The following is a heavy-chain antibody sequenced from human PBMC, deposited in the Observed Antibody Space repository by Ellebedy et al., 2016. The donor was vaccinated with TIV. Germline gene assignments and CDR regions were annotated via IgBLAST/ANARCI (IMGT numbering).Heavy chain of an antibody. V-gene: IGHV3-23*01. J-gene: IGHJ4*02. CDR2: ISGSGGST. CDR1: GFIFNYYA. Sequence: GGSLRLXXAASGFIFNYYAMSWVRQAPGKGLEWVSGISGSGGSTYYADSVKGRFTISRDNSKNTLYLQMNSLRADDTAVYYCAKQVAYGSGSYYDYWGQGTLVTVSS. D-gene: IGHD3-10*01. CDR3: AKQVAYGSGSYYDY.